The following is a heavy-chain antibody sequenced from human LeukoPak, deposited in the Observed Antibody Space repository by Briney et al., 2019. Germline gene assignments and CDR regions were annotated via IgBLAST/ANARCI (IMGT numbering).Heavy chain of an antibody. CDR3: AQVRSGYSAFDI. D-gene: IGHD3-3*01. V-gene: IGHV3-23*01. Sequence: GGSLRLSCAASGFTFSSYAMSWVRQAPGKGLEWVSAISGSGGSTYYADSVKGRFTISRDNSKNTLYLQMNSLRAEDTAVYYCAQVRSGYSAFDIWGQGTMVAVSS. CDR1: GFTFSSYA. J-gene: IGHJ3*02. CDR2: ISGSGGST.